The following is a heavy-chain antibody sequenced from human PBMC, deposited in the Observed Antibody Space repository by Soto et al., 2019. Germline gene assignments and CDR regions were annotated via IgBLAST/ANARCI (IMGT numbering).Heavy chain of an antibody. V-gene: IGHV1-18*04. D-gene: IGHD2-21*02. CDR1: GYTFTSYG. Sequence: ASVKVSCKASGYTFTSYGISWVRQAPGQGLEWMGWISAYNGNTNYAQKLQGRVTMTTDTSTSTAYMELRSLRSDDTAVYYCARDTYCGGDCYSSPYYYGMDVWGQGTTVTVSS. CDR3: ARDTYCGGDCYSSPYYYGMDV. J-gene: IGHJ6*02. CDR2: ISAYNGNT.